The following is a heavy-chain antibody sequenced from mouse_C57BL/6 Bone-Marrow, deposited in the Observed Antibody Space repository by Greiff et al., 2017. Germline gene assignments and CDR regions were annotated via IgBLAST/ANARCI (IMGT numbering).Heavy chain of an antibody. CDR2: IYPGDGDT. D-gene: IGHD2-2*01. V-gene: IGHV1-80*01. Sequence: QVQLQQSGAELVKPGASVKISCKASGYAFSSYWMNWVKQRPGKGLEWIGQIYPGDGDTNYNGKFKGKATLTADKSSSTAYMQLSSLTSEDSAVYFCARSPWLPFHFDYWGQGTTLTVSS. CDR1: GYAFSSYW. J-gene: IGHJ2*01. CDR3: ARSPWLPFHFDY.